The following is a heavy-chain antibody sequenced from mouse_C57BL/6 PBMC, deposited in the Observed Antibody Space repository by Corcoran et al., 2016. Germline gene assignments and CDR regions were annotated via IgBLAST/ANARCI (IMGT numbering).Heavy chain of an antibody. CDR3: ARSPTTVVEEYYFDY. J-gene: IGHJ2*01. Sequence: EVQLQQSGPELVKPGASVKISCKASGYTFTDYYMNWVAQSHGKSLEWIGDINPNNGGTSYNQKFKGKATLTVDKSSSTAYMELRSLTSEDSAVYYCARSPTTVVEEYYFDYWGQGTTLTVSS. D-gene: IGHD1-1*01. CDR2: INPNNGGT. CDR1: GYTFTDYY. V-gene: IGHV1-26*01.